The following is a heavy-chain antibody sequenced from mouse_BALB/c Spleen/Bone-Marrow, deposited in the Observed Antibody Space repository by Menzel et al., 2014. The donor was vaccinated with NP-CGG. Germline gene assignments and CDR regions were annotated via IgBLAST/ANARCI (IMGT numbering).Heavy chain of an antibody. CDR3: ARRDYYDYAWFAY. D-gene: IGHD2-4*01. Sequence: EVQLQQSGPALVKPGASMKISCKASGYSFTGYTMNWVKQSHGKNLGWIGLINPYNGGTTYNQKFKGKATLTVDKSSSTAYMELLSLTSEDSAVYYCARRDYYDYAWFAYWGQGTLVTVSA. J-gene: IGHJ3*01. CDR2: INPYNGGT. V-gene: IGHV1-18*01. CDR1: GYSFTGYT.